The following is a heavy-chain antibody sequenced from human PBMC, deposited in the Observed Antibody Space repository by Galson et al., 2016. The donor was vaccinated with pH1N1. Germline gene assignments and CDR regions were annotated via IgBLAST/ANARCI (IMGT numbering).Heavy chain of an antibody. CDR3: ARGGVSVAAVFDL. J-gene: IGHJ4*02. V-gene: IGHV3-30-3*01. CDR2: LSYDENQE. Sequence: SLRLSCAASGLVFRAYSMHWVRQAPGKGLEWVAVLSYDENQEYYADFVKGRFTVSRDNAKNLLFLQMNSLRAEDTAVYYCARGGVSVAAVFDLWGQGALVTVSP. CDR1: GLVFRAYS. D-gene: IGHD6-19*01.